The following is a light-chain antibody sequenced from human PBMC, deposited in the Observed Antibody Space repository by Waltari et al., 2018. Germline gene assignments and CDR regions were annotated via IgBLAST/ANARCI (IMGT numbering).Light chain of an antibody. Sequence: QSALTQPASVSGSPGQSITISCTGTSSDVGGYNYVSWYQQHPGKAPKFMIYEVSNRRSGVLMRCSGAKSGNTASLTSCGLQAEDKADYCCSSYTSSSNVFGTGTKVTVL. CDR2: EVS. CDR1: SSDVGGYNY. CDR3: SSYTSSSNV. V-gene: IGLV2-14*01. J-gene: IGLJ1*01.